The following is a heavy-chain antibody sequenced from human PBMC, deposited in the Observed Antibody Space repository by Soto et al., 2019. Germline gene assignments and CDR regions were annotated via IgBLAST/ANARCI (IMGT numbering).Heavy chain of an antibody. J-gene: IGHJ3*02. CDR1: GYSISSGYF. CDR2: IYHSGST. V-gene: IGHV4-38-2*01. CDR3: ARVARWAFDI. D-gene: IGHD2-15*01. Sequence: PSETLSLTCDVSGYSISSGYFWGWIRQPPGKGLEWIGNIYHSGSTYYNPSLKSRLTISVDKSKNQFSLKLSSVTATDTAVYYCARVARWAFDIWGQGTMVTGSS.